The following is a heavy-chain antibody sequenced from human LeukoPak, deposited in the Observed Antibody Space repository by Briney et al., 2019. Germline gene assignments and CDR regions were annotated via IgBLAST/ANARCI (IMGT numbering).Heavy chain of an antibody. CDR3: ARVYYYDRFDP. Sequence: PSETLSLTCTVSGGSISTITYYWGWIRQPPGKGLEWVGHMYYRGNTFYNPSLKSRVTISVDTSKNQFSLKLRSVTAADTAVYYCARVYYYDRFDPWGQGTLVTVSS. J-gene: IGHJ5*02. V-gene: IGHV4-39*07. CDR1: GGSISTITYY. D-gene: IGHD3-22*01. CDR2: MYYRGNT.